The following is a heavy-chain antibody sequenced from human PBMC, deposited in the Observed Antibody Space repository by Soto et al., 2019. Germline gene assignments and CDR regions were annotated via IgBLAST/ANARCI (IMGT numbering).Heavy chain of an antibody. D-gene: IGHD5-12*01. CDR1: GFTFSSYA. J-gene: IGHJ4*02. Sequence: GGSLRLSCAASGFTFSSYAMHWVRQAPGKGLEWVAVISYDGSNKYYADSVKGRFTISRDNSKNTLYLQMNSLRAEDTAVYYCARAHGYAKYYFDYWGQRTLVTVS. V-gene: IGHV3-30-3*01. CDR2: ISYDGSNK. CDR3: ARAHGYAKYYFDY.